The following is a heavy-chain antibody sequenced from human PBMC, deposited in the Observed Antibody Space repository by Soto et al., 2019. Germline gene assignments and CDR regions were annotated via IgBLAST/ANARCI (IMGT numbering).Heavy chain of an antibody. J-gene: IGHJ6*03. CDR2: IYYSGST. Sequence: SETLSLTCTVSGGSISSSSYYWGWIRQPPGKGLEWIGSIYYSGSTYYNPSLKSRVTISVDTSKNQFSLKLSSVTAADTAVYYCARIDGFWSGYYYYMDVWGKGTTVTVSS. CDR1: GGSISSSSYY. V-gene: IGHV4-39*01. CDR3: ARIDGFWSGYYYYMDV. D-gene: IGHD3-3*01.